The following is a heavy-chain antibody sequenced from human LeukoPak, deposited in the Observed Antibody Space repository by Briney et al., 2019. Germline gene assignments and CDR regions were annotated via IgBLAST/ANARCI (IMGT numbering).Heavy chain of an antibody. V-gene: IGHV4-38-2*02. CDR3: ARVPSGDDFWSGYLPYFDY. Sequence: SETLSLTCTVSGYSISSGDYWGWIRQPPGQGLEWIGSIYHSGRTYYNPSLKSRVTISVDTSKNQVSLILTSVTAADTAVYYCARVPSGDDFWSGYLPYFDYWGQGNLVTVSS. D-gene: IGHD3-3*01. CDR2: IYHSGRT. J-gene: IGHJ4*02. CDR1: GYSISSGDY.